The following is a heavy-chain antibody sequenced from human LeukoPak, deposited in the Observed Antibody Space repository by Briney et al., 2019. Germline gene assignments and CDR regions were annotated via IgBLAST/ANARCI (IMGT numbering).Heavy chain of an antibody. J-gene: IGHJ4*02. D-gene: IGHD3-9*01. CDR2: ISGSGGST. Sequence: GGSLRLSCAASGFTFSSYAMSWVRQAPGKGLEWVSAISGSGGSTYYADSVKDRFTISRDNSKNTLYLQMNSLRAEDTAVYYCAGRYFDWLLPPDYWGQGTLVTVSS. V-gene: IGHV3-23*01. CDR1: GFTFSSYA. CDR3: AGRYFDWLLPPDY.